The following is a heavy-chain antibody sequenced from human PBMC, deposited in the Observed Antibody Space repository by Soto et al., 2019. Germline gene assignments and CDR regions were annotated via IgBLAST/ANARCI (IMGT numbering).Heavy chain of an antibody. Sequence: EVQLVQSGAEVKKPGESLTISCQGSGSSFTDYWITWVRQMPGKGLEWMGRIDPSDSYTHYSPSFQGHVTISVDKSINTAYLRWSSLKASDSAKYYCARHGGGRIALTSFNGMDVWGQGTAVTVSS. CDR1: GSSFTDYW. V-gene: IGHV5-10-1*01. CDR2: IDPSDSYT. J-gene: IGHJ6*02. CDR3: ARHGGGRIALTSFNGMDV. D-gene: IGHD6-13*01.